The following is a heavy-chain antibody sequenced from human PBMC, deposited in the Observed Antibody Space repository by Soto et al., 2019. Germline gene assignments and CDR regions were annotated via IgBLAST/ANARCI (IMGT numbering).Heavy chain of an antibody. CDR3: ARIYYDYVWGSYRSDFDY. Sequence: QVQLVQSGAEVKKPGASVKVSCKASGYTFTSYGISWVRQAPGQGLEWMGWISAYNGNTNYAQKLQGRVTMTTDTSTSPAYMELRSLRSDDTAVYYCARIYYDYVWGSYRSDFDYWGQGTLVTVSS. V-gene: IGHV1-18*01. J-gene: IGHJ4*02. CDR1: GYTFTSYG. CDR2: ISAYNGNT. D-gene: IGHD3-16*02.